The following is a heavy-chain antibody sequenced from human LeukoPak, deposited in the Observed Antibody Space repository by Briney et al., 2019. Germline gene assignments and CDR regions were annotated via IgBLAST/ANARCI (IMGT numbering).Heavy chain of an antibody. Sequence: ASVKVSCKASGYTFTGYYMHWVRQAPGQGLEWMGWINPNSGGTNYAQKLQGRVTMTTDTSTSTAYMELRSLRSDDTAVYYCARDQDIAVAPENSNWFDPWGQGTLVTVSS. J-gene: IGHJ5*02. V-gene: IGHV1-2*02. CDR2: INPNSGGT. CDR1: GYTFTGYY. D-gene: IGHD6-19*01. CDR3: ARDQDIAVAPENSNWFDP.